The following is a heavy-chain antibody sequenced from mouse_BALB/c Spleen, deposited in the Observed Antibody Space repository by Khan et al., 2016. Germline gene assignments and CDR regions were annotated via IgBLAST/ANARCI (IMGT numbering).Heavy chain of an antibody. D-gene: IGHD1-1*01. V-gene: IGHV11-2*02. CDR1: GFTFSGFW. CDR2: INSDGSAI. Sequence: EVQLLEPGGGLVQPGGSRGLSCEGSGFTFSGFWMSWVRQTPGQTLEWIGAINSDGSAINSAPSIKDRFPIFRDTDKSPLHLQMSNVRSESTARYCCRRYSSYWYFDVWGAGTTVTVSA. CDR3: RRYSSYWYFDV. J-gene: IGHJ1*01.